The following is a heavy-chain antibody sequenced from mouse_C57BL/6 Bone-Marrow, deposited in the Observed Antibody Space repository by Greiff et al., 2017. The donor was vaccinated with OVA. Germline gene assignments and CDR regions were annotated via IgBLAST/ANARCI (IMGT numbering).Heavy chain of an antibody. Sequence: EVKVEESGPGLVKPSQSLSLTCSVTGYSITSGYYWNWIRQFPGNKLEWMGYISYDGSNNYNPSLKNRISITRDTSKNQFFLKLNSVTTEDTATYYCARTSIYYAMDYWGQGTSVTVSS. CDR1: GYSITSGYY. V-gene: IGHV3-6*01. D-gene: IGHD2-10*02. CDR3: ARTSIYYAMDY. J-gene: IGHJ4*01. CDR2: ISYDGSN.